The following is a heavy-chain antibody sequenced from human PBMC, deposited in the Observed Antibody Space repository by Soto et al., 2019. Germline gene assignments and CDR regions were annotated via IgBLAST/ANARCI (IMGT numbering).Heavy chain of an antibody. Sequence: SVKVSCKASGGNFSSYAISWVRQAPGQGLEWMGGIIPIFGTANYAQKFQGRVTITADKSTSTAYMELSSLRSEDASVYYCARDRSMITFGVPRLGFDPWGQGTLVTVSS. V-gene: IGHV1-69*06. D-gene: IGHD3-16*01. CDR2: IIPIFGTA. CDR3: ARDRSMITFGVPRLGFDP. J-gene: IGHJ5*02. CDR1: GGNFSSYA.